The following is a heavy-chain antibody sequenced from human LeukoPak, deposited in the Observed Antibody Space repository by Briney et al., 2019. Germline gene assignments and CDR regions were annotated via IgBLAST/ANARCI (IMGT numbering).Heavy chain of an antibody. CDR1: GYTFTSYY. V-gene: IGHV1-24*01. J-gene: IGHJ4*02. D-gene: IGHD1-26*01. CDR3: ATWESVGY. Sequence: ASVKVSCKASGYTFTSYYMHWVRQAPGKGLEWMGGFDPEDGETIYAQKFQGRVTMTEDTSTDTAYMELSSLRSEDTAVYYCATWESVGYWGQGTLVTVSS. CDR2: FDPEDGET.